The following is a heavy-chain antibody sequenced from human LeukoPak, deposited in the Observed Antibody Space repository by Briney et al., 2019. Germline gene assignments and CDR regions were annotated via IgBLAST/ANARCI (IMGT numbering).Heavy chain of an antibody. V-gene: IGHV3-11*04. CDR1: GFTFSDYY. Sequence: GGSLRLSCAASGFTFSDYYMSWIRQAPGKGLEWVSYISSSDSTIYYADSVKGRFTISRDNAKNSLYLQMNSLRVEDTAVYYCKSGGAAPGSFDYWGQGTLVTVSP. J-gene: IGHJ4*02. D-gene: IGHD1-1*01. CDR2: ISSSDSTI. CDR3: KSGGAAPGSFDY.